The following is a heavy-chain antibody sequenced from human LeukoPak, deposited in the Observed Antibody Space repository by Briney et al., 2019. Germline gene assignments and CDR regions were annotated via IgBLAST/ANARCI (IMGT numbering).Heavy chain of an antibody. D-gene: IGHD3-22*01. CDR3: ARAYYYDSSGYYYEDY. CDR2: INHSGST. Sequence: SETLSLTCAVYGGSFSGYYWSWIRQPPGKGLEWIGEINHSGSTNYNPSLKSRVTISVDTSKNQFSLQLNSVIPEDTAVYYCARAYYYDSSGYYYEDYWGQGTLVTVSS. CDR1: GGSFSGYY. J-gene: IGHJ4*02. V-gene: IGHV4-34*01.